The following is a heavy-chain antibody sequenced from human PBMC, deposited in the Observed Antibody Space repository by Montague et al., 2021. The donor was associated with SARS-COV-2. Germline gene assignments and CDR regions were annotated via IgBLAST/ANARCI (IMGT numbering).Heavy chain of an antibody. CDR3: ASTPFVVVVAADCYSDY. D-gene: IGHD2-15*01. CDR1: GGSISSSSYY. Sequence: SETLSLTCTVSGGSISSSSYYWGWIRQPPGKGLEWIGSIYYSGSTYYNPSLKSRVTISVDTSKNQFSLKLSSVPAADTAVYYCASTPFVVVVAADCYSDYWGQGTLVTVSS. CDR2: IYYSGST. J-gene: IGHJ4*02. V-gene: IGHV4-39*01.